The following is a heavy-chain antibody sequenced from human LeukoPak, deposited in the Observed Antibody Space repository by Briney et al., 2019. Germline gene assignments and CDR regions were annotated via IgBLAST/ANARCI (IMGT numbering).Heavy chain of an antibody. CDR3: ARLKYYYDSSGSRAEYFQD. V-gene: IGHV4-59*01. J-gene: IGHJ1*01. CDR2: IYYSGNT. D-gene: IGHD3-22*01. CDR1: GGSISSYY. Sequence: KPSETLSLTCTVSGGSISSYYWSWIRQPPGKGLEWIGYIYYSGNTNYNPSLKSRVTISVDTSKNQFSLKLSSVTAADTAVYYCARLKYYYDSSGSRAEYFQDWGQGTLVTASS.